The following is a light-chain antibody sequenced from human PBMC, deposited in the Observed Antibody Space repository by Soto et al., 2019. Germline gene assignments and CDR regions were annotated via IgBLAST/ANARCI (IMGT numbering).Light chain of an antibody. CDR3: LQDYNYPWT. J-gene: IGKJ1*01. V-gene: IGKV1-6*01. CDR1: QGIRND. Sequence: AIQMTQSPSSLSASVGDRVTITCRASQGIRNDLGWYQQKPGKAPKLLIYAASSLQSGVTSRFNGSGSGTDFTLTISSLQPEDFATYYCLQDYNYPWTFGQGTKVEIK. CDR2: AAS.